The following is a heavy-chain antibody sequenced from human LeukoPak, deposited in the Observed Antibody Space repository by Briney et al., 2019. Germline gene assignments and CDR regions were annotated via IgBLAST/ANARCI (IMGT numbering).Heavy chain of an antibody. D-gene: IGHD3-10*01. V-gene: IGHV4-4*07. Sequence: SETLSLTCTVSGGSVSGYYWTWIRQPPGKGLEWIGRIHSSGSTNYNPSLKSRVTMSVDTSKNQFSLKLSSVTAADTAVYYCARAYYGSGVVNAFDIWGQGTMVTVSS. CDR3: ARAYYGSGVVNAFDI. CDR2: IHSSGST. J-gene: IGHJ3*02. CDR1: GGSVSGYY.